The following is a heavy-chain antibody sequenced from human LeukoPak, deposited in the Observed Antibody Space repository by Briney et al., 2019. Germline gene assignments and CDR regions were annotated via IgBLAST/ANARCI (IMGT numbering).Heavy chain of an antibody. D-gene: IGHD5-24*01. CDR3: ARDGYNSGYFDY. CDR1: GGSFGGYY. Sequence: SETLSLISAVYGGSFGGYYWNWIRQPPGKGLEWIGYIYYSRSTSYSPSLKSRLTISVDTSKNQFSLKLSSVTAADTAVYYCARDGYNSGYFDYWGQGTLVTVSS. CDR2: IYYSRST. V-gene: IGHV4-30-4*01. J-gene: IGHJ4*02.